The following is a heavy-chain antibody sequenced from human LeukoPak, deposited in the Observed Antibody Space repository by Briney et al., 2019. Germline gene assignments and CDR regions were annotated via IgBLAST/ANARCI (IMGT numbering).Heavy chain of an antibody. V-gene: IGHV4-34*01. CDR3: ARGTGARSSSWHARFDY. Sequence: PSETLSLTCAVYGGSFSGYYWSWIRQPPGKGLEWIGEINHSGSTNYNPSLKSRVTISVDTSKNQFSLKLSSVTAADTAVYYCARGTGARSSSWHARFDYWGQGTLVTVSS. CDR2: INHSGST. CDR1: GGSFSGYY. J-gene: IGHJ4*02. D-gene: IGHD6-13*01.